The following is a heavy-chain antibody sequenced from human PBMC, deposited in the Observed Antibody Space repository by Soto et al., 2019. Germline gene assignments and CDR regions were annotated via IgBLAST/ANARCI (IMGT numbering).Heavy chain of an antibody. CDR3: ARGPLGGYYIWFDP. V-gene: IGHV1-69*01. D-gene: IGHD2-8*01. CDR1: GGTISSYA. J-gene: IGHJ5*02. CDR2: IIPIFGTA. Sequence: QVQLVQSGAEVKKPGSSVKVSCKASGGTISSYAISWVRQAPGQGLEWMGGIIPIFGTANYAQKFQGRVTITADESTSTAYMELSSLRSEDTAVYYCARGPLGGYYIWFDPWGQGTLVTVSS.